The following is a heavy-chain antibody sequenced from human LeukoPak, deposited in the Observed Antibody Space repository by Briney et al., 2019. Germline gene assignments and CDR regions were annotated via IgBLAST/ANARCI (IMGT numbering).Heavy chain of an antibody. V-gene: IGHV3-15*01. D-gene: IGHD2-15*01. Sequence: KPAGSLTLSCAASGFTFNKPWMSWVRQAPGKGLEWVGRIKSKTAASTPNYAAPVKPRFTISRDDQKNTLYLQMNSLKTEDTAVSYCTTEGGCSFYFDYWGQGTLVTVSS. CDR2: IKSKTAASTP. J-gene: IGHJ4*02. CDR1: GFTFNKPW. CDR3: TTEGGCSFYFDY.